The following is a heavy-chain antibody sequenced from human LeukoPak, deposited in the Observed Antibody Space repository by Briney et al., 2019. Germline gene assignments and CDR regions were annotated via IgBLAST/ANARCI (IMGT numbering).Heavy chain of an antibody. CDR2: INPNSGGT. CDR3: ARMYRQLASNPFDY. J-gene: IGHJ4*02. CDR1: GYTFTSYG. V-gene: IGHV1-2*02. Sequence: GASVKVSCKASGYTFTSYGISWVRQAPGQGLEWMGWINPNSGGTNYAQKFQGRVTMTRDTSISTAYMELSRLRSDDTAVYYCARMYRQLASNPFDYWGQGTLVTVSS. D-gene: IGHD6-6*01.